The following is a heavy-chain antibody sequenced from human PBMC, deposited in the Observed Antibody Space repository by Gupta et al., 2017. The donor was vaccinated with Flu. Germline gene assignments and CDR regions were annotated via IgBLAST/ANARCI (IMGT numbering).Heavy chain of an antibody. V-gene: IGHV3-7*01. CDR1: GFSFSDYW. J-gene: IGHJ4*02. Sequence: EVQLVESGGGLVQPGGSLRLSCAASGFSFSDYWMNWVRQVPGKGLEWVANINQDGTTTNYVDSLKGRFTVSRNNAKNSLFLQMDSLRAEDTAVYFCVRNRGWEQFDYWGQGTLVTVSS. CDR3: VRNRGWEQFDY. D-gene: IGHD5-24*01. CDR2: INQDGTTT.